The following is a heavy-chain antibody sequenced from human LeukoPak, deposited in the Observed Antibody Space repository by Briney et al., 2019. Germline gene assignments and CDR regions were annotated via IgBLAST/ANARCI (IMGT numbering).Heavy chain of an antibody. CDR3: ARTPLEYYYYMDV. V-gene: IGHV5-51*03. J-gene: IGHJ6*03. D-gene: IGHD3-3*01. CDR2: IYPGDSDT. CDR1: GYSFTSNW. Sequence: KPGESPKISCKGSGYSFTSNWIGWVRQMPGKGLEWMGIIYPGDSDTRYSPSFQGQVTISADKSISTAYLQWSSLKASDTAMYYCARTPLEYYYYMDVWGKGTTVTVSS.